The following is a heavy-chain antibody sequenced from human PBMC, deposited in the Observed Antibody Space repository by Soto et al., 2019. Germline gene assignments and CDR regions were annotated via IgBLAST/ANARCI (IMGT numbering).Heavy chain of an antibody. CDR3: ASSPSLETTVTPSYFDY. CDR2: MNPKSANT. D-gene: IGHD4-4*01. V-gene: IGHV1-8*01. Sequence: ASVKVSCKASRYTFISYDINWVRQATGQGLEWMGWMNPKSANTGYAQNFQGRVTMTRNTSINTAYMEQSSLRSEDTAVYYCASSPSLETTVTPSYFDYLCQESLVTISS. J-gene: IGHJ4*02. CDR1: RYTFISYD.